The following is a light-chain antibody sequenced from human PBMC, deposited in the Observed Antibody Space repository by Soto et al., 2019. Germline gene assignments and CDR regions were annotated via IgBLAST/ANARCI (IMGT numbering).Light chain of an antibody. V-gene: IGKV3-15*01. CDR3: QQYNNWPRT. Sequence: ELVMTQSPATLSVSPGERATLSCRASQSVSSTLAWYQQKPGQAPRLLLYGASTRTTGIPARVSGSGSGTEFTLTISSLQSEDFAVYYCQQYNNWPRTFGQGTKVDSK. J-gene: IGKJ1*01. CDR1: QSVSST. CDR2: GAS.